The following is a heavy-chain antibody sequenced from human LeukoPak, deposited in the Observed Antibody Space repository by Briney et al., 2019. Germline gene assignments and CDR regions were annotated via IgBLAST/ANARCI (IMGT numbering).Heavy chain of an antibody. Sequence: GGSLRLSCAASGFTFSGQCMSWVRQAPGKGLEWVSSISGSGDATFYADSAKGRFIITRDKSENTLDLQMNSLRAEDTAVYYYAKCLGTLDPVDNWGQGTLVTVS. CDR3: AKCLGTLDPVDN. D-gene: IGHD1-14*01. CDR1: GFTFSGQC. CDR2: ISGSGDAT. J-gene: IGHJ4*02. V-gene: IGHV3-23*01.